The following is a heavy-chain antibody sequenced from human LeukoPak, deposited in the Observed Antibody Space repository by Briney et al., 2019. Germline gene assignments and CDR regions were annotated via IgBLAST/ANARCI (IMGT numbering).Heavy chain of an antibody. Sequence: SETLSLTCAVYGGSFSGYYWSWIRQPPGKGLEWIGEINHSGSANYNPSLKSRVTISVDTSKNQFSLKLSPVTAADTAVYYCARGPRYNIVVVTAIRNYYYGMDAWGQGTTVTVSS. CDR2: INHSGSA. D-gene: IGHD2-21*02. V-gene: IGHV4-34*01. CDR1: GGSFSGYY. J-gene: IGHJ6*02. CDR3: ARGPRYNIVVVTAIRNYYYGMDA.